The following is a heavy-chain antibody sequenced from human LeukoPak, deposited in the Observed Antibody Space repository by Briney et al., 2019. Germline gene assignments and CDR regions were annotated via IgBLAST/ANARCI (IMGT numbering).Heavy chain of an antibody. J-gene: IGHJ6*03. CDR2: IYPDDSDT. CDR1: GYSFTTYW. D-gene: IGHD6-13*01. CDR3: ARQGAAGKYYYYYMDV. V-gene: IGHV5-51*01. Sequence: GESLKISCKGSGYSFTTYWIGWVRQMPGKGLEWMGIIYPDDSDTRYSPSFQGQVTFSADKSINTAYLEWSSLKASDTAIYYCARQGAAGKYYYYYMDVWGKGTTVTVSS.